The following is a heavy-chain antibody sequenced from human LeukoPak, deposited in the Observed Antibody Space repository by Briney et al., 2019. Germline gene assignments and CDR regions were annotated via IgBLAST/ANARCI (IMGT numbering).Heavy chain of an antibody. CDR1: GGSFSGYY. V-gene: IGHV4-34*01. J-gene: IGHJ4*02. D-gene: IGHD1-26*01. Sequence: SETLSLTCAVYGGSFSGYYWSWIRQPPGKGLEWIGEIYHSGSTNYNPSLKSRVTISVDKSKNQFSLKLSSVTAADTAVYYCARASGSYHRDYYFDYWGQGTLVTVSS. CDR2: IYHSGST. CDR3: ARASGSYHRDYYFDY.